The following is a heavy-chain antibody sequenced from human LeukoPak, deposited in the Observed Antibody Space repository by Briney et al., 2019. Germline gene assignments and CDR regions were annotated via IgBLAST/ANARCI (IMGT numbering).Heavy chain of an antibody. V-gene: IGHV4-39*01. J-gene: IGHJ4*02. CDR1: GGSVSSSSYY. Sequence: SETLSLTCTVSGGSVSSSSYYWGWIRQPPGKGLEWIGSIYYSGSTYYNPSLKSRVTISIDTSKNQFSLKLSSVTAADTAVYYCARLRGYSYGMFDYWGQGTLVIVSS. D-gene: IGHD5-18*01. CDR3: ARLRGYSYGMFDY. CDR2: IYYSGST.